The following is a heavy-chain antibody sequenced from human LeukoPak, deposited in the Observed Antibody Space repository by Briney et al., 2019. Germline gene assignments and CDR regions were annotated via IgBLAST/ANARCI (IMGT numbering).Heavy chain of an antibody. CDR2: ISSSSSYI. J-gene: IGHJ4*02. CDR3: AKPQQFGGVIVSYFDY. V-gene: IGHV3-21*01. Sequence: PGGSLRLSCAASGFTFSSYSMNWVRQAPGKGLEWVSSISSSSSYIYYADSLKGRFTISRDNAKNSLYLQMNSLRAEDTAVYYCAKPQQFGGVIVSYFDYWGQGTLVTVSS. CDR1: GFTFSSYS. D-gene: IGHD3-16*02.